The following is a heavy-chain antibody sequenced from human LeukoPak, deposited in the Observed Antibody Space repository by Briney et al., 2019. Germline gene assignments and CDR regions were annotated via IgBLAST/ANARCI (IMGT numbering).Heavy chain of an antibody. J-gene: IGHJ4*02. CDR2: IYYSGST. Sequence: SETLSLTCTVSGGSISSYYWSWIRQPPGKGLEWIGYIYYSGSTNSNPSLKSRVTISVDTSKTQFSLKLSSVTAADTAVYYCARARDGYNWCYFDYWGQGTLVTVSS. CDR1: GGSISSYY. V-gene: IGHV4-59*01. D-gene: IGHD5-24*01. CDR3: ARARDGYNWCYFDY.